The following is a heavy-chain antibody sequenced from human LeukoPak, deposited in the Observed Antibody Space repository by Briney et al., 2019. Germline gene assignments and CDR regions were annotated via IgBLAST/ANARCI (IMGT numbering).Heavy chain of an antibody. CDR2: INPNSGGT. CDR3: ARPPGSNDAFDI. CDR1: GFTFTGYY. J-gene: IGHJ3*02. D-gene: IGHD1-26*01. Sequence: GASVKVSCKASGFTFTGYYMHWVRQAPGQGLEWMGWINPNSGGTNYAQKFQGRVTMTRDTSISTAYMELSRLRSDDTAVYYCARPPGSNDAFDIWGQGTMVTVSS. V-gene: IGHV1-2*02.